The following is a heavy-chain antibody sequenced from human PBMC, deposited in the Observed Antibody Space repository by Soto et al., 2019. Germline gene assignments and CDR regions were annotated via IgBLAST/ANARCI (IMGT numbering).Heavy chain of an antibody. Sequence: SETLSLTCAVSGESINSSHGWNWVRQPPGKGLEWIGQISHSGRTNYNPSLTSRVTISVDKSKNQFSLKLSSVTAADTAVYYCARAFNVGVPAAIESWFDPWGQGTLVTVSS. CDR3: ARAFNVGVPAAIESWFDP. V-gene: IGHV4-4*02. CDR2: ISHSGRT. J-gene: IGHJ5*02. D-gene: IGHD2-2*01. CDR1: GESINSSHG.